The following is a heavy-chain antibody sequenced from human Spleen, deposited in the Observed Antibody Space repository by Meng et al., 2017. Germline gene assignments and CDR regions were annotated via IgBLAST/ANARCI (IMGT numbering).Heavy chain of an antibody. CDR1: WTTVTSGSSY. CDR2: IYYSGST. D-gene: IGHD1-26*01. CDR3: ARDSGFSGSSYNY. V-gene: IGHV4-61*01. Sequence: HGQLHVTGAVLGRARDSCCLTCTFSWTTVTSGSSYWGWIRQPPGKGLDWIGYIYYSGSTFYEPSLRSRVTISRDTSKNQFSLKLNSVTAADTAMYYCARDSGFSGSSYNYWGQGILVTVSS. J-gene: IGHJ4*02.